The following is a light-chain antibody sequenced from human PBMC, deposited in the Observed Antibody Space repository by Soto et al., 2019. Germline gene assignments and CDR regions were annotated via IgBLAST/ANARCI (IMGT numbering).Light chain of an antibody. CDR3: SSYTSSSTWV. V-gene: IGLV2-14*01. J-gene: IGLJ3*02. CDR1: SSDVGNYNY. CDR2: DVS. Sequence: SALTQPASVSGSPGQSITISCTGTSSDVGNYNYVSWYQQYPGKAPKLMIYDVSNRPSGVSNRFSGSKSGNTASLTISGLQAEDEADYYCSSYTSSSTWVFGGGTKVTVL.